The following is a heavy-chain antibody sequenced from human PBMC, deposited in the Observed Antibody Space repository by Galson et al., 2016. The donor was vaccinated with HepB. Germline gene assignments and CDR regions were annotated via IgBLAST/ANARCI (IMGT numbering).Heavy chain of an antibody. V-gene: IGHV3-21*01. CDR1: GFNIRTFS. D-gene: IGHD4-17*01. CDR2: ISAGSSYI. J-gene: IGHJ4*02. Sequence: SLRLSCAASGFNIRTFSMSWYRQIPGTGLEWVSSISAGSSYIDYVASVKGRFTISRDNADNSVFLQMNSLTAEDTGIYYCVRVVTTVNTAPDTWGQGTLVT. CDR3: VRVVTTVNTAPDT.